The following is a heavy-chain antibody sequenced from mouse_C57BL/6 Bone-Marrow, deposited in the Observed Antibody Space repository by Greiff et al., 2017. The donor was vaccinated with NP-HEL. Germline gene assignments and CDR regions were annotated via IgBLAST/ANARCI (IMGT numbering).Heavy chain of an antibody. CDR3: ASPKDYAMDY. V-gene: IGHV1-4*01. CDR1: GYTFTSYT. CDR2: INPSSGYT. J-gene: IGHJ4*01. Sequence: QVQLQQSGAELARPGASVKMSCKASGYTFTSYTMHWVKQRPGPGLEWIGYINPSSGYTKYNQKFKDKATLTADKSSSTAYMQRSRLTSEDAAVYYCASPKDYAMDYWGQGTSVTVSS.